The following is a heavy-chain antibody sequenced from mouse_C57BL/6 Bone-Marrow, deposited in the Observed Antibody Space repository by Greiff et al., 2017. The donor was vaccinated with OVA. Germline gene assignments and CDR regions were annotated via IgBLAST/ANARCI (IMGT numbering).Heavy chain of an antibody. CDR2: INPSTGGT. Sequence: EVHWVESGPELVKPGASVKISCKASGYSFTGYYMNWVKQSPEKSLEWIGEINPSTGGTTYNQKFKAKATLTVDKSSSTAYMQLKSLTSEDSAVYYCARPYGSSPAWFAYWGQGTLVTVSA. D-gene: IGHD1-1*01. J-gene: IGHJ3*01. CDR1: GYSFTGYY. CDR3: ARPYGSSPAWFAY. V-gene: IGHV1-42*01.